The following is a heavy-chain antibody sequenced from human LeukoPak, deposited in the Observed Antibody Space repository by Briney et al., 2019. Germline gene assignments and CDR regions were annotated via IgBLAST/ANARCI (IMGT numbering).Heavy chain of an antibody. CDR3: ARRAYSSGYYYFDY. J-gene: IGHJ4*02. D-gene: IGHD6-19*01. V-gene: IGHV4-59*08. Sequence: SETLSLTCTVSGGSISSYHWSWIRQPPGKALEWIGYIYYSGSTNYNPSLKSRVTISVDTSKNKFSLKLSSVTAADTAVYYCARRAYSSGYYYFDYWGQGTQVTVSS. CDR1: GGSISSYH. CDR2: IYYSGST.